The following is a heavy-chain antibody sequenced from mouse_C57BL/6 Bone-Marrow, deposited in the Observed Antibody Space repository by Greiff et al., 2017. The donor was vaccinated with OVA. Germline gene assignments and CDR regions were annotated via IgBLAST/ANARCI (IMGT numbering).Heavy chain of an antibody. CDR3: GSRGNYLDFDY. V-gene: IGHV5-17*01. D-gene: IGHD2-1*01. Sequence: EVKLVESGGGLVKPGGSLKLSCAASGFTFSDYGMHWVRQAPEKGLEWVAYISSGSSTIYYADSVKGRVTISRDTAKNTLFLQMTSPTSEDTAMYYCGSRGNYLDFDYWGQGTPLTVSA. J-gene: IGHJ2*01. CDR1: GFTFSDYG. CDR2: ISSGSSTI.